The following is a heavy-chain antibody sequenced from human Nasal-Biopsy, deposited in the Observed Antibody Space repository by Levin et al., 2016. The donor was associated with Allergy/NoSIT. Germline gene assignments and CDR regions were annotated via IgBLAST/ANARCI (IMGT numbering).Heavy chain of an antibody. CDR1: GFTFTSYW. CDR3: GRGTPNYFFAMDV. D-gene: IGHD3-10*01. J-gene: IGHJ6*02. CDR2: ISWNSGII. V-gene: IGHV3-9*01. Sequence: LSLTCAASGFTFTSYWMYWVRQAPGKGLEWVSRISWNSGIIGYADSVKGRFTISRDNAKNVLYLQMNSLRAEDTALYYCGRGTPNYFFAMDVWGQGTTVTVSS.